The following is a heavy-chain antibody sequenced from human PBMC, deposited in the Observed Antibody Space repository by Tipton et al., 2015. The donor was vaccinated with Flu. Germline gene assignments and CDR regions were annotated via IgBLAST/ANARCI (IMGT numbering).Heavy chain of an antibody. CDR1: DGSINTYY. CDR2: IHYTGST. V-gene: IGHV4-59*08. CDR3: ARSQWLGTDYFDY. D-gene: IGHD6-19*01. Sequence: TLSLTCTVSDGSINTYYWSWLRQPPGKGLEWIGYIHYTGSTKYNPSLKSQVTISVDTSKNQFSLKLRSVTAADTAVYYCARSQWLGTDYFDYWGQGTLVTVSS. J-gene: IGHJ4*02.